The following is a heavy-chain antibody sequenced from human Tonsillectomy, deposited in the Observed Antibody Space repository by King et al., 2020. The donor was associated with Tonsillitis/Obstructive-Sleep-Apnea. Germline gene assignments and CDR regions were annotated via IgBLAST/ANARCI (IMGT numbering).Heavy chain of an antibody. CDR2: INHSGST. CDR1: GGSFSGYY. CDR3: ARMVAAWSYAFDI. V-gene: IGHV4-34*01. J-gene: IGHJ3*02. Sequence: HVQLQQWGAGLLKPSETLSLTCDVYGGSFSGYYWSWIRQPPGKGLEWIGEINHSGSTNYNPSLKSRVTISVDTSKNQFSLKLKSVTAADTAVYYCARMVAAWSYAFDIWGQGTMVTVSS. D-gene: IGHD3-10*01.